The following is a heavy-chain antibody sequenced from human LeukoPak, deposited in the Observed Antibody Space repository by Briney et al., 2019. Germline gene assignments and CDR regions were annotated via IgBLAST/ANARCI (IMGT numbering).Heavy chain of an antibody. Sequence: GGSLRLSCAASGFTFSNYAMSWVRQAPGKGLEWVSAIGGSAGKTYYADSVKGRFTISRDNAKNSLYLQMSNLRAEDTAVYFCARGGGLDVWGQGATVTVSS. CDR1: GFTFSNYA. D-gene: IGHD3-16*01. V-gene: IGHV3-23*01. CDR2: IGGSAGKT. CDR3: ARGGGLDV. J-gene: IGHJ6*02.